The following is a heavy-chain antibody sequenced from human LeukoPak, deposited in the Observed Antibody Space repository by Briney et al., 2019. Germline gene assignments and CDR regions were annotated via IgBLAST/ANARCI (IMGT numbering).Heavy chain of an antibody. Sequence: GGSLRLSCAASGFTVSSNYMSWVRQAPGRGLEWVSVIYSGGSTYYADSVKGRFTISRDNSKNTLYLQMNSLRAEDTAVYYCARDLKYCSGGSCQTDDYWGQGTLVTVSS. D-gene: IGHD2-15*01. J-gene: IGHJ4*02. CDR3: ARDLKYCSGGSCQTDDY. CDR1: GFTVSSNY. V-gene: IGHV3-66*01. CDR2: IYSGGST.